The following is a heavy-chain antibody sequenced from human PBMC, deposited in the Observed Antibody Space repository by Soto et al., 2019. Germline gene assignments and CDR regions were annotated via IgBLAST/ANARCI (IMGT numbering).Heavy chain of an antibody. J-gene: IGHJ4*02. CDR3: VRVGRLGGY. Sequence: EVQLVESGGGLVQPGGSLRLSFAASGFPFSTYWRSWVRQAPGKGLEWVANIKEDGSEKYYVDSVKGRFTISRDNANNSLYLQTNSLRAEDTAVYYCVRVGRLGGYWGQGTLVTVSS. D-gene: IGHD3-16*01. CDR1: GFPFSTYW. V-gene: IGHV3-7*03. CDR2: IKEDGSEK.